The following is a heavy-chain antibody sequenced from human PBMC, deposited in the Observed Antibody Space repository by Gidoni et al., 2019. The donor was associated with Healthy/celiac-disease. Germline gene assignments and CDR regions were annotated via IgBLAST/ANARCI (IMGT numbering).Heavy chain of an antibody. V-gene: IGHV4-59*12. CDR2: IYYSGST. J-gene: IGHJ4*02. CDR1: GGSISSYY. D-gene: IGHD2-21*02. Sequence: QVQLQESGPGLVKPSETLSLTCTVSGGSISSYYWSWIRQPPGKGLEWIGYIYYSGSTNYNPSLKSRVTISVDTSKNQFSLKLSSVTAADTAVYYCARDGGNYYYFDYWGQGTLVTVSS. CDR3: ARDGGNYYYFDY.